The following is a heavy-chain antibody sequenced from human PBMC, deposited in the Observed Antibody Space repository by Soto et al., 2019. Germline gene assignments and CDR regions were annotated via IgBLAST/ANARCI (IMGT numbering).Heavy chain of an antibody. Sequence: PGGSLRLSCSASGFTFSIYAMHWVRQAPGKGLEYVSSISTNGGSTDYADSVKGRFTISRDNSKSTVYLQMSSLRVEDTAVYYCVKGEYYYDSSGYYPFDYWGQGT. D-gene: IGHD3-22*01. CDR2: ISTNGGST. CDR3: VKGEYYYDSSGYYPFDY. J-gene: IGHJ4*02. CDR1: GFTFSIYA. V-gene: IGHV3-64D*06.